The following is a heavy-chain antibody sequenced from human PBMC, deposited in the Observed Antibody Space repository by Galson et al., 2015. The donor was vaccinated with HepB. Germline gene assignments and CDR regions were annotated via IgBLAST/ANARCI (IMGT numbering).Heavy chain of an antibody. CDR3: ARETPDTYYFDY. CDR1: GYTFTSNG. J-gene: IGHJ4*02. CDR2: ISTRSGNT. V-gene: IGHV1-18*04. D-gene: IGHD2-15*01. Sequence: SVKVSCKASGYTFTSNGISWVRQAPGQGLEWMGWISTRSGNTNYAQRLQGRVTMTTDTSTSTAYMELRRLRSDDTAVNYCARETPDTYYFDYWGQGTLVTVSS.